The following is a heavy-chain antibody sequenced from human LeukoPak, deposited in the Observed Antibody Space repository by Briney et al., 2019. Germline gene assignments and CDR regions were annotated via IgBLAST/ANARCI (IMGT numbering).Heavy chain of an antibody. Sequence: ASVKVSCKVSGYTLTELSMHWMRQAPGKGLEWMGGFDPEDGETIYAQKFQGRVTMTEDTSTDTAYMELSSLRSEDTAVYYCATDRRPLKGIAAAGPYYMDVWGKGTTVTVSS. V-gene: IGHV1-24*01. CDR2: FDPEDGET. CDR1: GYTLTELS. J-gene: IGHJ6*03. CDR3: ATDRRPLKGIAAAGPYYMDV. D-gene: IGHD6-13*01.